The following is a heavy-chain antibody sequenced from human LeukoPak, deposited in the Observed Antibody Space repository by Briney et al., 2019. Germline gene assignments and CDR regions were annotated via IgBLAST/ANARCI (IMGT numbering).Heavy chain of an antibody. D-gene: IGHD3-10*01. Sequence: PGRSLRLSCVASGFTFRSYGMHWVRQAPGKGLEWVGRTRNKANNYTTEYAASVKGRFTISRDDSRNSLYLQMNSLKTEDTAVYYCARTPRVRGVFNPFDYWGQGTLVTVSS. V-gene: IGHV3-72*01. CDR3: ARTPRVRGVFNPFDY. J-gene: IGHJ4*02. CDR1: GFTFRSYG. CDR2: TRNKANNYTT.